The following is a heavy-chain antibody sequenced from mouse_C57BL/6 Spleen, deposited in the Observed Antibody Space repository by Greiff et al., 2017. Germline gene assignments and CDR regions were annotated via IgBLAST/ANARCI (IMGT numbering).Heavy chain of an antibody. CDR1: GYTFTDYY. D-gene: IGHD1-1*01. Sequence: EVQLQQSGPELVKPGASVKISCKASGYTFTDYYMNWVKQSHGKSLEWIGDINPNNGGTSYNQKFKGKATLTVDKSSSTAYMELRSLTSEDSAVYYCARGGDYGSSGPWFAYWGQGTLVTVSA. CDR2: INPNNGGT. J-gene: IGHJ3*01. CDR3: ARGGDYGSSGPWFAY. V-gene: IGHV1-26*01.